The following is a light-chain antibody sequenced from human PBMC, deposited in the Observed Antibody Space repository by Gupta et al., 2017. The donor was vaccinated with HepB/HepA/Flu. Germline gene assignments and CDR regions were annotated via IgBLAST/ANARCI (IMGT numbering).Light chain of an antibody. V-gene: IGKV2-30*01. CDR3: VQGKLWPIT. CDR2: RVS. Sequence: VVLTQSPLSLPVTLGQPASISCRSSQNLLFSDGNTFLHWFQQRPGQSPRRLIYRVSNRDSGVPDRFSGSGSGAXFTLEIXRGEAEDVGIYYCVQGKLWPITFGXGTKVEIK. CDR1: QNLLFSDGNTF. J-gene: IGKJ4*01.